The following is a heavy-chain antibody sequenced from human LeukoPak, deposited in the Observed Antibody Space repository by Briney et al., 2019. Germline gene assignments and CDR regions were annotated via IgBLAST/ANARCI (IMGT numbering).Heavy chain of an antibody. Sequence: ASVKVSCKPSEYIFTDDYMHWVRQTPGQGLEWMGWINPNSGGTRYPQKFQGRVTMTRDTSISTAYMELSRLRSDDTAVYYCARRGVDYWGQGTLVTVSS. J-gene: IGHJ4*02. CDR2: INPNSGGT. V-gene: IGHV1-2*02. CDR3: ARRGVDY. CDR1: EYIFTDDY.